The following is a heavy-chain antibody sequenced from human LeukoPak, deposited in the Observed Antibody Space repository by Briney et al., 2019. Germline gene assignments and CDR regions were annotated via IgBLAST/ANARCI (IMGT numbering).Heavy chain of an antibody. V-gene: IGHV1-46*01. D-gene: IGHD5-12*01. Sequence: ASVKVSCKASGYTFTSYYMHWVRQAPGQGLEWMGIINPSGGSTSYAQKFQGSVTMTRDTSTSTVYMELSSLRSEDTAVYYCARDWGGYSGYDPLWYFDLWGRGTLVTVSS. CDR3: ARDWGGYSGYDPLWYFDL. CDR2: INPSGGST. CDR1: GYTFTSYY. J-gene: IGHJ2*01.